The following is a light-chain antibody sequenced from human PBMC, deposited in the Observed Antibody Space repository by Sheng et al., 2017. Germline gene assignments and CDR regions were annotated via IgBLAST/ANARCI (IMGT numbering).Light chain of an antibody. CDR2: DAS. J-gene: IGKJ1*01. V-gene: IGKV1-33*01. CDR1: QDISDY. Sequence: DIQVTQSPSSLSASVGDRVTITCQANQDISDYLNWYQQKPGKAPKLLIYDASTLEIGVPSRFSGSGYGTEFTLTISSLQPDDFAIYYCQQSDIYRTFGQGTKVEIK. CDR3: QQSDIYRT.